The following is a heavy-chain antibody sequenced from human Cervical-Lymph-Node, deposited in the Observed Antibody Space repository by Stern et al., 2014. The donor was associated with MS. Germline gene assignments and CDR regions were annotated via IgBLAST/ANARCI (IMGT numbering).Heavy chain of an antibody. CDR1: GGSISSGSYY. J-gene: IGHJ4*02. CDR2: IYTSGTT. V-gene: IGHV4-61*02. D-gene: IGHD3-10*01. CDR3: TRGSYFVFNS. Sequence: QVQLQESGPGLVKPSQTLSLTCTVSGGSISSGSYYWSWIRQPAGKGLEWVGRIYTSGTTNYNPSLKSRVTISVATSKNQFSLNLSSVTAADTAVYYCTRGSYFVFNSWGQGTLVTVSS.